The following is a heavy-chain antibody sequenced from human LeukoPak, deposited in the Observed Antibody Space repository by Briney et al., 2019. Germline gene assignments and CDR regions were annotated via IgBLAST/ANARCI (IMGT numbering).Heavy chain of an antibody. V-gene: IGHV1-69*05. CDR3: ASRVYSGSYEYYYYYYMDV. Sequence: ASVKVSCKASGGTFSIYAISWVRQAPGQGLEWMGGIIPIFGTANYAQKFQGRVTITTDESTSTAYMELSSLRSEDTAVYYCASRVYSGSYEYYYYYYMDVWGKGTTVTVSS. J-gene: IGHJ6*03. CDR1: GGTFSIYA. D-gene: IGHD1-26*01. CDR2: IIPIFGTA.